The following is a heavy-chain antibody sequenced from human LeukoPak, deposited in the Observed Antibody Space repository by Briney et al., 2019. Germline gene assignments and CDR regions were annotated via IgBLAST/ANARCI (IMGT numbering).Heavy chain of an antibody. CDR3: AKDRAVGATRFDY. V-gene: IGHV3-23*01. Sequence: GGSLRLSXAASGFTFSSYAMSWVRQAPGKGLEWVSTISATGGSTYYADSVQGRFIISRDNSKNMLYLQMNSLRAEDTAVYYCAKDRAVGATRFDYWGQGTLVTVSS. CDR1: GFTFSSYA. CDR2: ISATGGST. J-gene: IGHJ4*02. D-gene: IGHD1-26*01.